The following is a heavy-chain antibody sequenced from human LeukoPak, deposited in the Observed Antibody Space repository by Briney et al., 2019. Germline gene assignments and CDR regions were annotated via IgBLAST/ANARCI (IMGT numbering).Heavy chain of an antibody. J-gene: IGHJ4*02. CDR1: GFTFDEYG. Sequence: PGGSLRLSCAASGFTFDEYGMSWVRQAPGKGLEWVSGINWNGGSTGYGDSVKGRFTISRDNAKNSLYLQMNSLRAEDTALYSCARGVSRGYIYGGGYWGQGTQVTVSS. D-gene: IGHD5-18*01. CDR2: INWNGGST. CDR3: ARGVSRGYIYGGGY. V-gene: IGHV3-20*04.